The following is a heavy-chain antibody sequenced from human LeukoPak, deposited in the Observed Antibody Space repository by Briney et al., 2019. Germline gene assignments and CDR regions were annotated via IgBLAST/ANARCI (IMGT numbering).Heavy chain of an antibody. V-gene: IGHV4-59*01. Sequence: SETLSLTCTVSGGSISSYYWSWIRQPPGKGLEWIGYIYYSGSTNYNPSLKSRVTISVDTSKNQFSLKLSSVTAADTAVYYCARVGMGSWYYFDYWGQGTLVTVSS. D-gene: IGHD6-13*01. CDR1: GGSISSYY. CDR2: IYYSGST. CDR3: ARVGMGSWYYFDY. J-gene: IGHJ4*02.